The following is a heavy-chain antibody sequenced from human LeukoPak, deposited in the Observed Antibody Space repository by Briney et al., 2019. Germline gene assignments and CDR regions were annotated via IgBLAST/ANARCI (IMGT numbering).Heavy chain of an antibody. CDR3: ARGPGAAGSLFDY. Sequence: PGGSLRLSCAASGFTFSSYSMNWVRQAPGKGLEWVSSIISSSSYIYYADSVKGRFTISRDNAKNSLYLQMNSLRAEDTAVYYCARGPGAAGSLFDYWGQGTLVTVSS. CDR2: IISSSSYI. CDR1: GFTFSSYS. J-gene: IGHJ4*02. D-gene: IGHD6-13*01. V-gene: IGHV3-21*01.